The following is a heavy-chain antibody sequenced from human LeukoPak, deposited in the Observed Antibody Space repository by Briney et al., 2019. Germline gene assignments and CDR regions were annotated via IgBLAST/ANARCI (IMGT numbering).Heavy chain of an antibody. CDR1: GFTFISYW. V-gene: IGHV3-7*04. CDR3: ARERGWPLHYFDS. CDR2: IKQDGSEK. J-gene: IGHJ4*02. D-gene: IGHD5-24*01. Sequence: GGSLRPSCAASGFTFISYWTSWVRQAPGKGLEWVANIKQDGSEKYYVDSVKGRFTISRDNAENSLYLQMNSLRAEDTAVYYCARERGWPLHYFDSWCEGNLVTVSS.